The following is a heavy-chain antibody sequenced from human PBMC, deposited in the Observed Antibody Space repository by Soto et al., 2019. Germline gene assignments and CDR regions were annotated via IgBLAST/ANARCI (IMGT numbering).Heavy chain of an antibody. CDR1: GFTFSSSA. Sequence: EVQLLESGGGLVQPGGSLRLSCAASGFTFSSSAMSWVRQAPGKGLEWVSAISGSGGTTYYADSVKGRFTISRDNSKNKLYLQMNSLRAEDTAVYYYAKNLCGITIFGGMDVWGQGTTVTVSS. J-gene: IGHJ6*02. V-gene: IGHV3-23*01. D-gene: IGHD3-9*01. CDR3: AKNLCGITIFGGMDV. CDR2: ISGSGGTT.